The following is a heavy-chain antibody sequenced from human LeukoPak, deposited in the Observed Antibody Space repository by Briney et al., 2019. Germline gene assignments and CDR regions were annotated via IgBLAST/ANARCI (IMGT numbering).Heavy chain of an antibody. CDR1: GGSISSNSYY. J-gene: IGHJ4*02. CDR2: IYSSGSI. Sequence: SETLSLTCTVSGGSISSNSYYWGWIRQPPGKGLEWIGSIYSSGSIYYNPSLKSRVTISVDTSKNQFSLKLNSVTAADTAVYYCARVGSGYSYGPFDYWGQGTLVTVSS. D-gene: IGHD5-18*01. CDR3: ARVGSGYSYGPFDY. V-gene: IGHV4-39*07.